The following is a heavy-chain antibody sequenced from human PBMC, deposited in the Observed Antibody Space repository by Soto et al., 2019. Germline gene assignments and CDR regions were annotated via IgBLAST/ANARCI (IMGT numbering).Heavy chain of an antibody. CDR3: ARGYRPLTGIWGPYYYYYGMDV. V-gene: IGHV1-8*01. D-gene: IGHD7-27*01. CDR2: MNPNSGNT. J-gene: IGHJ6*02. Sequence: GATVKVSCKASGHTLTSYDINWVRQATGQGLEWMGWMNPNSGNTGYAQKLQGRVTMPRKTSISKAYMELSSLRSEDTAVYYCARGYRPLTGIWGPYYYYYGMDVWGQGTTVTVSS. CDR1: GHTLTSYD.